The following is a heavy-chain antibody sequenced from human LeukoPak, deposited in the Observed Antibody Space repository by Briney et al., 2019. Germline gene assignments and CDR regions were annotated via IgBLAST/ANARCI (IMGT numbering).Heavy chain of an antibody. J-gene: IGHJ4*02. Sequence: GVLRLSCAAPGFTLNSNYMNWVRQAPGKGLEWVSVIYSGGSTYYADSVKGRFTISRDNSKNTLYLQMNSLRAEDTAVYYCAREVGYFDYWGQGTLVTVSS. CDR1: GFTLNSNY. CDR2: IYSGGST. V-gene: IGHV3-53*01. CDR3: AREVGYFDY. D-gene: IGHD2-15*01.